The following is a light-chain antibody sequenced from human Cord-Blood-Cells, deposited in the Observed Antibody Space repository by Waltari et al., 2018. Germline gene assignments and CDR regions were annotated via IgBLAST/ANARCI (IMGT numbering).Light chain of an antibody. CDR1: SGSIASHY. Sequence: NFMLTQPHSVSESPGKTVTISCTRSSGSIASHYVQWYQQRPGSAPTTVSYEDNQRPSGVPDRFSGSIDSSSNSASLTISGLKTEDETDYYCQSYDSSNHVVFGGGTKLTVL. V-gene: IGLV6-57*03. J-gene: IGLJ2*01. CDR3: QSYDSSNHVV. CDR2: EDN.